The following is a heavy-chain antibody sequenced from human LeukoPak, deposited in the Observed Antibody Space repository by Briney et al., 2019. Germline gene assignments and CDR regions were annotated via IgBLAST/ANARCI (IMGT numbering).Heavy chain of an antibody. J-gene: IGHJ4*02. D-gene: IGHD2-15*01. Sequence: TGGSLRLSCVASGFIFSNAWMSWVRQAPGKGLEWVGRIKSKTDGGTTDYAAPVKGRFTISRDDSKNTLYLQMNSLKIEDTDVYFCTTDGRFGRFDYRGQGTLVTVSS. V-gene: IGHV3-15*01. CDR3: TTDGRFGRFDY. CDR1: GFIFSNAW. CDR2: IKSKTDGGTT.